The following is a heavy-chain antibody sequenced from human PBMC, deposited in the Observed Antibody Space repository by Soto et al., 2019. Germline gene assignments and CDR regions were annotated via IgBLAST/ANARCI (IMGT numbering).Heavy chain of an antibody. J-gene: IGHJ4*02. CDR1: GGSISSYY. V-gene: IGHV4-59*01. D-gene: IGHD3-3*01. Sequence: PSETLSLTCTVSGGSISSYYWSWIRQPPGKGLEWIGYIYYSGSTNYNPSLKSRVTISVDTSKNQFSLKLSSVTAADTAVYYCARAETTIFGVYYFDYWGQGTLVTVSS. CDR3: ARAETTIFGVYYFDY. CDR2: IYYSGST.